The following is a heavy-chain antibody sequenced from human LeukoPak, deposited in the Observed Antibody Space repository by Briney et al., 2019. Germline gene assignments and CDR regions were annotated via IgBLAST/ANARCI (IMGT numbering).Heavy chain of an antibody. J-gene: IGHJ4*02. D-gene: IGHD3-22*01. V-gene: IGHV4-34*01. CDR1: GGSFSGYY. CDR3: ARGPDYYDSSGSFDY. Sequence: SETLSLTCAVYGGSFSGYYWSWIRQPPGKGLEWIGEINHSGSTNYNPSLKSRVTIPVDTSKNQFSLKLSSVTAADTAVYYCARGPDYYDSSGSFDYWGQGTLVTVSS. CDR2: INHSGST.